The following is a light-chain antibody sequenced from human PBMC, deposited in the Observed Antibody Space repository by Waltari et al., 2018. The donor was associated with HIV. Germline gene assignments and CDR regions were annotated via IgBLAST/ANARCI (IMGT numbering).Light chain of an antibody. CDR3: CSFAGSTSWV. Sequence: QSALTQPASVSGSPGQSIKFSCTGTSSDIRSYNLVSWYQQHPGKAPRLMIYEVTKRPSGVSYRLSGSKSGNTASLTISGLQAEDEADYYCCSFAGSTSWVFGGGTKLTVL. J-gene: IGLJ3*02. CDR2: EVT. CDR1: SSDIRSYNL. V-gene: IGLV2-23*02.